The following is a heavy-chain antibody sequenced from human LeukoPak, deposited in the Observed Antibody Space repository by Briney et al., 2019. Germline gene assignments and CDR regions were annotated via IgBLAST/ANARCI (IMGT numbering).Heavy chain of an antibody. Sequence: SETLSLTCAVYGGSFSGYYWTWIRQPPGKGLEWIGEINHSGRTNYNPSLKSRVTISVDTSKNQFSLKLSSVTAADTAVYYCARGDYPSDYWGQGTLVTVSS. CDR3: ARGDYPSDY. CDR1: GGSFSGYY. J-gene: IGHJ4*02. CDR2: INHSGRT. V-gene: IGHV4-34*01. D-gene: IGHD3-16*01.